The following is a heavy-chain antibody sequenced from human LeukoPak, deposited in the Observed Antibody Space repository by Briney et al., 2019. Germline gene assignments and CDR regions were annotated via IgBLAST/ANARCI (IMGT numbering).Heavy chain of an antibody. CDR3: AKRSRDVVVLQAKKDQYYYYMDV. V-gene: IGHV3-30*02. Sequence: PGGSLRLSCTASGFTFSTYGMHWVRQAPGKGLEWVAFIQNDGSDKFYTDSVKGRFTISRDNSKNTLYLQMNSLRVEDTAVYYCAKRSRDVVVLQAKKDQYYYYMDVWGKGTTVTISS. CDR2: IQNDGSDK. CDR1: GFTFSTYG. D-gene: IGHD2-15*01. J-gene: IGHJ6*03.